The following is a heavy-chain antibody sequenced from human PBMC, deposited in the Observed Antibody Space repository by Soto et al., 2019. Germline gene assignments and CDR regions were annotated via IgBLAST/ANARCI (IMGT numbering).Heavy chain of an antibody. CDR1: GFTFSSYG. CDR3: AKQESRDGYNYPELLDY. Sequence: GGSLRLSCAASGFTFSSYGMHWVRQAPGKGLEWVAVISYDGSNKYYADSVKGRFTISRDNSKNTLYLQMNSLRAEDTAVYYCAKQESRDGYNYPELLDYWGQGTLVTVSS. CDR2: ISYDGSNK. J-gene: IGHJ4*02. V-gene: IGHV3-30*18. D-gene: IGHD5-12*01.